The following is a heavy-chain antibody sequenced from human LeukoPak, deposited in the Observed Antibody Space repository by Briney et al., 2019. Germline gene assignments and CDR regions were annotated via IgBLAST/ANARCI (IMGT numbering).Heavy chain of an antibody. CDR2: ISGSGGST. V-gene: IGHV3-23*01. D-gene: IGHD6-13*01. CDR1: GFTFSSYA. J-gene: IGHJ5*02. Sequence: QTGGSLRLSCAASGFTFSSYAMSWVRQAPGKGLEWVSAISGSGGSTYYADSVKGRFTISRDNSKNTLYLQMNSLRAEDTAVYYCAKDSDELIAAAYNWFDPWGQGTLVTVSS. CDR3: AKDSDELIAAAYNWFDP.